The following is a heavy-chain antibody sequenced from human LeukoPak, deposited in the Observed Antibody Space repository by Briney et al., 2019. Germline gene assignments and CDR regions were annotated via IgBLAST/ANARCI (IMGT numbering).Heavy chain of an antibody. J-gene: IGHJ6*02. V-gene: IGHV1-2*04. CDR3: ARDLRQEDSDYFYGMDL. CDR2: MKYDNGDT. Sequence: ASVKVSCKASGFTFTGYYIQWVRQAPGQGLEYMGWMKYDNGDTHYAQKFQDWVTMTRDTSINTVYMEMSRLRSDDTAVYYCARDLRQEDSDYFYGMDLWGQGTTVTVSS. D-gene: IGHD5/OR15-5a*01. CDR1: GFTFTGYY.